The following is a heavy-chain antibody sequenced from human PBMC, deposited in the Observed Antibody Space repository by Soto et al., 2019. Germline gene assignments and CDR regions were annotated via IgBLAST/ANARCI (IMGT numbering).Heavy chain of an antibody. CDR1: GYTSTSYG. V-gene: IGHV1-18*01. CDR3: ARVGCSSTSCPLYYYYYYMDV. Sequence: ASVKVSCKASGYTSTSYGISWVRQAPGQGLEWMGWISAYNGNTNYAQKLQGRVTMTTDTSTSTAYMELRSLRSDDTAVYYCARVGCSSTSCPLYYYYYYMDVWGKGTTVTVSS. D-gene: IGHD2-2*01. CDR2: ISAYNGNT. J-gene: IGHJ6*03.